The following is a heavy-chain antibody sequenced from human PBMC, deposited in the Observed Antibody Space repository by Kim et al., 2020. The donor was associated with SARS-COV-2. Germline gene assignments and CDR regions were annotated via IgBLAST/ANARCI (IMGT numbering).Heavy chain of an antibody. J-gene: IGHJ5*02. V-gene: IGHV4-34*01. CDR3: ARRQESWFDP. CDR1: GGSFSGFY. CDR2: INHSGST. Sequence: SETLSLTCAIYGGSFSGFYWIWIRQPPGKGLEWIGEINHSGSTNYNPSLKSRVTISVDTSKNQFSLKLSSVTAADTAVYYCARRQESWFDPWGQGTLVTV.